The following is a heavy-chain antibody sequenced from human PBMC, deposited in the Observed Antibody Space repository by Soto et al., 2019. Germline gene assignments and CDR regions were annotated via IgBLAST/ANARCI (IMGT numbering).Heavy chain of an antibody. J-gene: IGHJ6*02. CDR3: GKGIGVSRRDGMDV. CDR2: ISYDGSNK. D-gene: IGHD2-8*01. CDR1: GFTFSSYG. V-gene: IGHV3-30*18. Sequence: PGGSLRLSCAASGFTFSSYGMHWVRQAPGKGLEWVAVISYDGSNKYYADSVKGRFTISRDNSKNTLYLQMNSLRAEDTAVYYCGKGIGVSRRDGMDVWGQGTTVTVA.